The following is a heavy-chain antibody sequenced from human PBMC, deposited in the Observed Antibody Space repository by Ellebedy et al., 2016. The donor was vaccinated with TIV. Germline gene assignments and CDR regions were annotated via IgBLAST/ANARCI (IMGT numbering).Heavy chain of an antibody. Sequence: GESLKISCAASGFTFSSYAMSWVRQAPGKGLEWVSAISGSGGSTYYADSVKGRFTISRDNSKNTLYLQMNSLRAEDTAVYYCAKQAQYYDFWSGLTGTAYYYGMDVWGQGTTVTVSS. CDR3: AKQAQYYDFWSGLTGTAYYYGMDV. D-gene: IGHD3-3*01. CDR2: ISGSGGST. CDR1: GFTFSSYA. J-gene: IGHJ6*02. V-gene: IGHV3-23*01.